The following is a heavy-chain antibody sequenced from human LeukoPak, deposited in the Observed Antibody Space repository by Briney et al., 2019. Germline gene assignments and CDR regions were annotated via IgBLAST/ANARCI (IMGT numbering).Heavy chain of an antibody. Sequence: SETLSLTCTVSGGSISSGSYYWSWIRQPAGKGLEWIGRIYTSGSTNYNPSLKSRVTISVDTSKNQFSLKLSSVTAAGTAVYYCALRDYDFWSGYYTEWGQGTLVTVSS. CDR3: ALRDYDFWSGYYTE. J-gene: IGHJ4*02. D-gene: IGHD3-3*01. V-gene: IGHV4-61*02. CDR1: GGSISSGSYY. CDR2: IYTSGST.